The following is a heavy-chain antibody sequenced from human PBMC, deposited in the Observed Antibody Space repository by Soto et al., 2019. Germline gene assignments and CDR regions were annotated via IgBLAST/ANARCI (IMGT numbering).Heavy chain of an antibody. CDR1: GSCHSSSSYY. J-gene: IGHJ4*02. V-gene: IGHV4-39*01. CDR2: IYYSGST. Sequence: PSVSRRRTGTGGGSCHSSSSYYWRWIRQPPGKGLEWIGSIYYSGSTYYNPSLKSRGTICVDTSKNQFSLKLSSVTAADTAVYYCAGAVAGFTRYFDYWGQGTLVTVS. D-gene: IGHD6-19*01. CDR3: AGAVAGFTRYFDY.